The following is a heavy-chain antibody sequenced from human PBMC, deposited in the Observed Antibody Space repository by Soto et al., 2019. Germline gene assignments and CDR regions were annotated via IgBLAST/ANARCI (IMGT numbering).Heavy chain of an antibody. J-gene: IGHJ5*02. CDR3: ARGRGGFDA. V-gene: IGHV4-34*01. Sequence: ETLSLTCAVYGASLSDNYCNWLRQPPGKGLEWIGEINHSGNTNYNPSLRSRVTISIDTSKNQLSLNLRSVSAADTAVYYCARGRGGFDAWGQGTPVTVSS. CDR2: INHSGNT. CDR1: GASLSDNY.